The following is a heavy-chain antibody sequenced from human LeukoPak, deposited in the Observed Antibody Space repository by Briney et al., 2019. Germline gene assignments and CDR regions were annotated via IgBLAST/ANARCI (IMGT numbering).Heavy chain of an antibody. D-gene: IGHD4-17*01. Sequence: GGSLRLSCATSGFTFSGYWMSWVRQAPGKGLEWVANINKDGSERYNVDSVKGRFTISRDNANKSLYLQMNSLRAEDTSVYYCARESKGRSKIDYWGQGTLVTVSS. J-gene: IGHJ4*02. CDR1: GFTFSGYW. CDR3: ARESKGRSKIDY. CDR2: INKDGSER. V-gene: IGHV3-7*01.